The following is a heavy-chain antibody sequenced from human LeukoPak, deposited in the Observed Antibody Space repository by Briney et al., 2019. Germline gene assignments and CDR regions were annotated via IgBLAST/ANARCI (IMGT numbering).Heavy chain of an antibody. Sequence: SVKVSCKASGGTFSSYAISWVRQAPGQGLEWMGGIIPIFGTANYAQKFQGRVTITADESTSTAYMELSSLRSENTAVYYCAREPGHDFWSGPFDPWGQGTLVTVSS. V-gene: IGHV1-69*13. CDR1: GGTFSSYA. CDR3: AREPGHDFWSGPFDP. CDR2: IIPIFGTA. J-gene: IGHJ5*02. D-gene: IGHD3-3*01.